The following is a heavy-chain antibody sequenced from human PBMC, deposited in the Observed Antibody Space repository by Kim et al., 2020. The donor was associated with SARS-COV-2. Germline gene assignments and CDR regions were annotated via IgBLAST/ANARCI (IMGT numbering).Heavy chain of an antibody. V-gene: IGHV3-11*06. Sequence: RFTISRDNAKNSLYLQMNSLRAEDTAVYYCARDRRHYDFWSGFFPIYAFDIWGQGTMVTVSS. D-gene: IGHD3-3*01. J-gene: IGHJ3*02. CDR3: ARDRRHYDFWSGFFPIYAFDI.